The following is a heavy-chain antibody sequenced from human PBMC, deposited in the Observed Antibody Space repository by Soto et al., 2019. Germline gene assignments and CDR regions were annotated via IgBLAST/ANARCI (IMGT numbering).Heavy chain of an antibody. V-gene: IGHV3-21*01. D-gene: IGHD6-19*01. Sequence: PGGSLRLSCAASGFTFSSYSMNWVRQAPGKGLEWVASISSSRSYRYYAGSVKGRFTISRDNAKNTLYLQMNSLRAEDTAVYYCARDHRLAFYYYYGTDVWGQGTTVTVSS. J-gene: IGHJ6*02. CDR3: ARDHRLAFYYYYGTDV. CDR2: ISSSRSYR. CDR1: GFTFSSYS.